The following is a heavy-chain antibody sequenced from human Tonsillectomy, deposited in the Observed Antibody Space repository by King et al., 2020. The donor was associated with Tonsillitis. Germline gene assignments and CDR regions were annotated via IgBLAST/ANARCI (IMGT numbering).Heavy chain of an antibody. V-gene: IGHV3-7*01. CDR3: ATFWSGYFDH. CDR2: IRQDGSDK. Sequence: VQLVESGGGLFQPGGSLRLSCAASGFTFSTYWMAWVRQAPGKGLEWVANIRQDGSDKYSVDSVKGRFTFSRDNAKNSLYLQMNSLRADDTAVYYCATFWSGYFDHWGQGTLATVSS. D-gene: IGHD3-3*01. CDR1: GFTFSTYW. J-gene: IGHJ4*02.